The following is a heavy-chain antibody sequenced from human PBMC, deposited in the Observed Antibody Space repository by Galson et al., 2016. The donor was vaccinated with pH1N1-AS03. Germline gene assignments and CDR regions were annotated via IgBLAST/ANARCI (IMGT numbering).Heavy chain of an antibody. V-gene: IGHV1-69*06. CDR3: ARDLSMGHYVDY. J-gene: IGHJ4*02. CDR1: EGTFSNFG. Sequence: SVKVSCKASEGTFSNFGISWVRQAPGQGLEWMGGFIPIFGTANVAQKFKGRVTITADNLELSSLRVDDTALYYCARDLSMGHYVDYWGPGTLVTVSS. CDR2: FIPIFGTA. D-gene: IGHD5-24*01.